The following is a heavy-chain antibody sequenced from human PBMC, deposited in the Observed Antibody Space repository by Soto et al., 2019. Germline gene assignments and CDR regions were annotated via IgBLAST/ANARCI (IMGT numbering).Heavy chain of an antibody. CDR3: AHVYGGYDNFDY. CDR2: IYWDDDK. Sequence: QITLKESGPTLVKPTQTLTLTCTFSGFSLSTSGVGVGWIRQPPGKALEWLALIYWDDDKRYSPSLKSRLTITKDPSKNQVVLTMTTMDPVDTATYSCAHVYGGYDNFDYWGQGTLVTVSS. J-gene: IGHJ4*02. D-gene: IGHD5-12*01. V-gene: IGHV2-5*02. CDR1: GFSLSTSGVG.